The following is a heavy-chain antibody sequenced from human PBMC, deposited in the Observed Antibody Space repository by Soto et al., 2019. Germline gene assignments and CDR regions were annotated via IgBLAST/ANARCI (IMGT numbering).Heavy chain of an antibody. V-gene: IGHV4-59*01. CDR2: IYYSGST. J-gene: IGHJ6*02. CDR1: GGSISSYY. CDR3: ARGGNGGYFYYGLNV. Sequence: PSETLSLTCTVSGGSISSYYWSWIRQPPGKGLEWIGYIYYSGSTNYNPSLKSRVTISVDTSKNQFSLKLSSVTAADTAVYYCARGGNGGYFYYGLNVWGQGTSVTAP. D-gene: IGHD1-1*01.